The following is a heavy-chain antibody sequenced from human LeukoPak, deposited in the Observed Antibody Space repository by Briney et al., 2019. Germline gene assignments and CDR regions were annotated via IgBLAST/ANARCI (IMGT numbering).Heavy chain of an antibody. CDR3: ARDRAEEKTWVEFDT. V-gene: IGHV3-33*01. CDR2: IWYDGSNK. CDR1: GFIFSSYG. Sequence: PGGSLRLSCAASGFIFSSYGIHWVRQAPGKGLEWVAVIWYDGSNKYYADSVKGRFTISRDNAKNTVYLQMNSLRDEDTAVYFCARDRAEEKTWVEFDTRGQGTLVTVSS. J-gene: IGHJ5*02.